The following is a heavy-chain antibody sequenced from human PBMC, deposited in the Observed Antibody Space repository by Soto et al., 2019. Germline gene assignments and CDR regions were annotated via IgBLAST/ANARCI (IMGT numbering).Heavy chain of an antibody. D-gene: IGHD2-2*02. CDR2: INPNSGGT. V-gene: IGHV1-2*02. CDR3: ARDRRYQLLYRKGGHWFYP. CDR1: GYTFTGYY. J-gene: IGHJ5*02. Sequence: ASVKVSCKASGYTFTGYYMHWVRQAPGQGLDWMGWINPNSGGTNYAQKFQGRVTMTRDTSISTAYMELSRLRSDDTAVYYCARDRRYQLLYRKGGHWFYPWGQGTLVTV.